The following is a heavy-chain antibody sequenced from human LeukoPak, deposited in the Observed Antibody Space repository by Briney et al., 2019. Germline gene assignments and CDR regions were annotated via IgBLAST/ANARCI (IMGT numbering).Heavy chain of an antibody. CDR3: ARGGTTTVTALDY. D-gene: IGHD4-17*01. CDR2: IDGGSSYK. Sequence: GGSLRLSCATSGFRFSNSAFNWVRQAPGKGLEWVSSIDGGSSYKYYADSVKGRFTISRDNAKNLLYLQMNSLRAEDTAVYYCARGGTTTVTALDYWGQGTLVTVSS. V-gene: IGHV3-21*01. J-gene: IGHJ4*02. CDR1: GFRFSNSA.